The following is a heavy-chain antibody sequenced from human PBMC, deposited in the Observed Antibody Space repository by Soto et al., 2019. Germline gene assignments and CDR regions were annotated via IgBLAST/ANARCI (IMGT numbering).Heavy chain of an antibody. V-gene: IGHV3-11*01. CDR2: ISSSGSTI. CDR1: GFAFSDPY. J-gene: IGHJ4*02. D-gene: IGHD1-26*01. CDR3: ARGGASLTTPFYY. Sequence: PGGSLRLSCAASGFAFSDPYMSWIRQAPGKGLEWISYISSSGSTIYYADSVKGRFTISRDNAKKSLYLQMDSLTADDTAVYYCARGGASLTTPFYYWGQGT.